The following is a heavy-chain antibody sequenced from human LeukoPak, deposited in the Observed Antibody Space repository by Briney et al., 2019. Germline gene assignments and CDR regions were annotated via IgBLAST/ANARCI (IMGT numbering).Heavy chain of an antibody. CDR3: ARVREYSSSQVWFDP. J-gene: IGHJ5*02. V-gene: IGHV1-18*01. D-gene: IGHD6-6*01. Sequence: ASVKVSCKASGYTFTSYGISWVRQAPGQGLEWMGWISAYNGNTNYAQKLQGRVTMTTDTSTSTAYMELRSLRSDDTAVYYCARVREYSSSQVWFDPWGQGTLVTVSS. CDR1: GYTFTSYG. CDR2: ISAYNGNT.